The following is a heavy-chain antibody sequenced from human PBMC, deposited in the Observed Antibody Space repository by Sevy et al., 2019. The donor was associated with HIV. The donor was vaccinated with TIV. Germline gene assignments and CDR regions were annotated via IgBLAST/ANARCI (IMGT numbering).Heavy chain of an antibody. V-gene: IGHV3-11*06. J-gene: IGHJ4*02. CDR1: GFTFSDYY. Sequence: GESLKISCAASGFTFSDYYMSWIRQAPGKGLEWVSYISSSSYTNYADSVKGRFTISRDNAKNSLYLQMNSLRAEDTAVYYCAREGHYDSSGYYPGRPREVYYFDYWGQGTLVTVSS. CDR2: ISSSSYT. D-gene: IGHD3-22*01. CDR3: AREGHYDSSGYYPGRPREVYYFDY.